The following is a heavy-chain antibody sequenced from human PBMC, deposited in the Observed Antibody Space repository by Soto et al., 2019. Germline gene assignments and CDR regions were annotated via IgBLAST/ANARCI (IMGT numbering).Heavy chain of an antibody. V-gene: IGHV3-23*01. CDR1: GFTFSSYA. Sequence: GGSLRLSCAASGFTFSSYAMSWVRQAPGKGLEWVSAISGSGGSTYYADSVKGRFTISRDNSKNTLYLQMNSLRAEDTAVYYCAKPFIAAAGTWNWFDPWGQGTLVTVSS. CDR2: ISGSGGST. CDR3: AKPFIAAAGTWNWFDP. D-gene: IGHD6-13*01. J-gene: IGHJ5*02.